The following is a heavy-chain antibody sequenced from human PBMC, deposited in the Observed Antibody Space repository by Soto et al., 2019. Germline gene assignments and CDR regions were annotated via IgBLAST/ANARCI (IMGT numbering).Heavy chain of an antibody. CDR3: ARESVVAAAVSGGIDP. D-gene: IGHD6-13*01. J-gene: IGHJ5*02. CDR1: GGSISSGGYY. CDR2: IYYSGST. V-gene: IGHV4-31*03. Sequence: QVQLQESGPGLVKPSQTLSLTCTVSGGSISSGGYYWSWIRQHPGKGLEWIGYIYYSGSTYYNPSLESRVTISVDTSKNQFSLKLSSVTAADTAVYYCARESVVAAAVSGGIDPWGQGTLVTVSS.